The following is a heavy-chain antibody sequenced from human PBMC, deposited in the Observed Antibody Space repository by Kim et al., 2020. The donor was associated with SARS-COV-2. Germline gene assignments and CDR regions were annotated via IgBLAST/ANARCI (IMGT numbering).Heavy chain of an antibody. CDR1: GFTFSSYA. J-gene: IGHJ4*02. D-gene: IGHD1-7*01. CDR3: ARDNWNYDLPFDY. CDR2: ISYDGSNK. Sequence: GGSLRLSCAASGFTFSSYAMHWVRQAPGKGLEWVAVISYDGSNKYYADSVKGRFTISRDNSKNTLYLQMNSLRAEDTAVYYCARDNWNYDLPFDYWGQGTLVTVSS. V-gene: IGHV3-30-3*01.